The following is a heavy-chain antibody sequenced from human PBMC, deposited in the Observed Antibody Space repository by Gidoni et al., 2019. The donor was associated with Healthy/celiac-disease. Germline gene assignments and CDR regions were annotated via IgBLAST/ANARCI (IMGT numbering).Heavy chain of an antibody. D-gene: IGHD2-2*01. Sequence: EVQLVESGGGLVQPGGSLRLSCAASGFTFSTAWMSWVRQAPGKGLEWVGRIKSKTDGGTTDYAAPVKGRFTISRDDSKNTLYLQMNSLKTEDTAVYYCTTLGYHYYYYMDVWGKGTTVTVSS. CDR1: GFTFSTAW. J-gene: IGHJ6*03. CDR2: IKSKTDGGTT. V-gene: IGHV3-15*01. CDR3: TTLGYHYYYYMDV.